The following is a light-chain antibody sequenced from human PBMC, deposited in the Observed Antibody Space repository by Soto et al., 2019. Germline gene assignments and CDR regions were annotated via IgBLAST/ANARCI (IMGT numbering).Light chain of an antibody. CDR1: QTVRNNY. CDR2: DAS. Sequence: EFVLTQSPGTLSLSPGERATLSCRASQTVRNNYLAWYQQKPGQAPRLLIYDASSRATGIPARFSGSGSGTDFTLTISRLEPEDFAVYYCQQRGNRPPWTFGQGTKVDTK. V-gene: IGKV3D-20*02. J-gene: IGKJ1*01. CDR3: QQRGNRPPWT.